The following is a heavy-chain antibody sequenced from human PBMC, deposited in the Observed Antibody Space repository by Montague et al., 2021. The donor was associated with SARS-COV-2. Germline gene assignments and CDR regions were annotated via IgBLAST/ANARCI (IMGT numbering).Heavy chain of an antibody. Sequence: ETLSLTCTVSGRSVSSSPYYWGWIRQPPGRGLEWVGSISYSGRTYFSPSLKSRLTISVDSSENQFSLRLSSVTAADTAVYYCASSYYYGSGTYVYNYYMDVWGKGTTVTVPS. V-gene: IGHV4-39*01. CDR2: ISYSGRT. J-gene: IGHJ6*03. D-gene: IGHD3-10*01. CDR3: ASSYYYGSGTYVYNYYMDV. CDR1: GRSVSSSPYY.